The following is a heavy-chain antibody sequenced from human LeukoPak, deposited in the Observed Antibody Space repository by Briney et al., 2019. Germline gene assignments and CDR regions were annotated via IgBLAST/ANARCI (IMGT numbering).Heavy chain of an antibody. Sequence: GASVKVSCKASGYTFTSYGISWVRQAPGQGLEWMGWISAYNGNTNYAQKLQGRVTMTTDTSTSTAYMELRSLRSDDTAVYYCAGDRIFGVVIKYNWFDPWGQGTLVTVSS. V-gene: IGHV1-18*01. CDR1: GYTFTSYG. D-gene: IGHD3-3*02. CDR3: AGDRIFGVVIKYNWFDP. CDR2: ISAYNGNT. J-gene: IGHJ5*02.